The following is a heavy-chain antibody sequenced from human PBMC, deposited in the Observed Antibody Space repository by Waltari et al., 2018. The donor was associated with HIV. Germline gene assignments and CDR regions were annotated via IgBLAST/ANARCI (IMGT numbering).Heavy chain of an antibody. CDR3: VRRSVLGLDL. Sequence: VQSGGGVAQPGRSLRLSCTASGVMISNHAMHWVRQSADKRLGWVAVITADGGNQFVTDSLKGRFIISRDNARDTLYLEMKLLKVEDSGIYYCVRRSVLGLDLWGQGTTVIVS. D-gene: IGHD6-19*01. V-gene: IGHV3-30*04. CDR2: ITADGGNQ. CDR1: GVMISNHA. J-gene: IGHJ6*02.